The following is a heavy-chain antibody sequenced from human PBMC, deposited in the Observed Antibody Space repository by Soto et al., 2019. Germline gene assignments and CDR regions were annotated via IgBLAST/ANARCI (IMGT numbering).Heavy chain of an antibody. CDR2: ISYDGSNK. Sequence: QVQLVESGGGVVQPGRSLRLSCAASGFTFSSYAMHWVRQAPGKGLEWVAVISYDGSNKYYADSVKGRFTISRDNSKNTLYLQMNSLRAEDTAVYYCARDGARVSEYDSSGYPALSHDAFDIWGQGTMVTVSS. V-gene: IGHV3-30-3*01. CDR1: GFTFSSYA. D-gene: IGHD3-22*01. J-gene: IGHJ3*02. CDR3: ARDGARVSEYDSSGYPALSHDAFDI.